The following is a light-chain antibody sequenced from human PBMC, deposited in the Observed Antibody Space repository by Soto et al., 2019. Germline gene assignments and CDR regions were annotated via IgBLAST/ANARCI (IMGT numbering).Light chain of an antibody. V-gene: IGKV1-33*01. CDR3: QQYENLPT. J-gene: IGKJ5*01. CDR1: QSISNH. CDR2: AAS. Sequence: DIQMTQSPSSLSASVEDRVIITCRASQSISNHLNWYQQKPGKAPKLLIYAASNLEAGVPSRFMGSGSGTDFTFTISRLQPEDIATYYCQQYENLPTFGQGTRLEI.